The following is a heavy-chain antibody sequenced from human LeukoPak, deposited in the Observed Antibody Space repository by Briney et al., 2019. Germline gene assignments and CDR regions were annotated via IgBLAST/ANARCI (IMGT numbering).Heavy chain of an antibody. Sequence: PGGSLRLSCAASEFTFSSYSMNWVRQAPGKGLEWVSSISSSSSYIYYADSVKGRFTISRDNAKNSLYLQMNSLRAEDTAVYYCARVNVVWGSYRPLDYWGQGTLVTVFS. CDR2: ISSSSSYI. V-gene: IGHV3-21*01. CDR1: EFTFSSYS. J-gene: IGHJ4*02. CDR3: ARVNVVWGSYRPLDY. D-gene: IGHD3-16*02.